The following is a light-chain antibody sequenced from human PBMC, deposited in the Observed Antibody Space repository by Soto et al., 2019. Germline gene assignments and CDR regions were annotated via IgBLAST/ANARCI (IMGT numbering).Light chain of an antibody. V-gene: IGLV3-21*04. CDR3: QVWDIGSGVA. Sequence: SYVLTQAPSVSVAPGKTATITCGGNNIGSKSVHWYQQKPGQAPVLVIYYDSDRPSGIPERFSGSNSGSTATLTIRWVEAGDEADYYCQVWDIGSGVAFGGGTKLTVL. CDR1: NIGSKS. CDR2: YDS. J-gene: IGLJ2*01.